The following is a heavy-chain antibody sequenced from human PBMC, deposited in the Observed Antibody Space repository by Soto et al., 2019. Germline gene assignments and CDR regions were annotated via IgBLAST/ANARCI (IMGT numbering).Heavy chain of an antibody. CDR2: IYSGGRN. D-gene: IGHD6-13*01. Sequence: TSESLSLTCTVPGGSISSFYWSWIRQPAGKGLEWIGRIYSGGRNNYNPSLKSRVTMSVDTSKNQFSLRLSSVTAADTAMYYCARGSSRWDYWGQGTLVTVSS. CDR1: GGSISSFY. CDR3: ARGSSRWDY. J-gene: IGHJ4*02. V-gene: IGHV4-4*07.